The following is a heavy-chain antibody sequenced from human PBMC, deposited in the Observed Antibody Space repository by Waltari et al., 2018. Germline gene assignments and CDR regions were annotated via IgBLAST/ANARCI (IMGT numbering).Heavy chain of an antibody. CDR3: ARSMAGIAVAGSSYWYFDL. V-gene: IGHV5-51*03. CDR2: MYPVDSDT. CDR1: GYSFTSYW. Sequence: EVQLVQSGAEVKKPGESLKISCKGSGYSFTSYWIGWVRPMPGKGLEWMGIMYPVDSDTRYSPSFQGQVTISADKCISTAYLQWGSLKASDTAMYDCARSMAGIAVAGSSYWYFDLWGRGTLVTVSS. J-gene: IGHJ2*01. D-gene: IGHD6-19*01.